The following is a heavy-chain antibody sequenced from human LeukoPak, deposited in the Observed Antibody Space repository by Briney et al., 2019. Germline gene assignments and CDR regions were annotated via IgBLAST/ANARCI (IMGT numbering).Heavy chain of an antibody. CDR3: ARDIAPIDYFDY. CDR1: GFTFSSYA. Sequence: GGSLRLSCAASGFTFSSYAMHWVRQAPGKGLEWVAVISYDGSNKYYADSVKGRFTISRDNSKNALYLQMNSLRAEDTAVYYCARDIAPIDYFDYWGQGTLVTVSS. J-gene: IGHJ4*02. V-gene: IGHV3-30-3*01. D-gene: IGHD3-16*02. CDR2: ISYDGSNK.